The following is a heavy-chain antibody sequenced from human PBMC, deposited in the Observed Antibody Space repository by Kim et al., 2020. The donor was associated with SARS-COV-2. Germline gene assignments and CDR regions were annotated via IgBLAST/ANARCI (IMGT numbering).Heavy chain of an antibody. CDR1: GFTFSRYW. Sequence: GGSLRLSCAASGFTFSRYWMTWVRQAPGRGLEWVANIKRDGSAKSYVDSVKGRFTISRDNAKNSLYLQMNSLTGEDTAVYFCARYVSPLNNNRPYDAFD. J-gene: IGHJ3*02. D-gene: IGHD1-1*01. CDR3: ARYVSPLNNNRPYDAFD. V-gene: IGHV3-7*01. CDR2: IKRDGSAK.